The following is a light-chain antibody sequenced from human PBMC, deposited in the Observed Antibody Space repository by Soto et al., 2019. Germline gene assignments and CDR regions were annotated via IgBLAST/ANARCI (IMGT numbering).Light chain of an antibody. CDR2: GAS. Sequence: EIVLTQSPGTLSLSPGEGATLSCRASQSVSSSYLAWYQQKPGQAPRLLIYGASSRATGIPDRFSGSGSGTDFTLTISRLEPEDFAVYYCQQYGSDPSTFGQGTKLEIK. J-gene: IGKJ2*02. V-gene: IGKV3-20*01. CDR3: QQYGSDPST. CDR1: QSVSSSY.